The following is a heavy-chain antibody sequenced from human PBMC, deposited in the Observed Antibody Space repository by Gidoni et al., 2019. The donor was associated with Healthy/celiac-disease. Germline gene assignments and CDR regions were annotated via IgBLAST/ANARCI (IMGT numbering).Heavy chain of an antibody. V-gene: IGHV3-23*01. CDR2: ISGSGGST. CDR1: GFTFRRYS. J-gene: IGHJ4*02. Sequence: EVQLLEYGGGLVQPGGSLRLSCAASGFTFRRYSMSWVRQAPGKGLEWCSAISGSGGSTYDADSVKGLFTIARDNSKNTLYLQMNSRRAEDTAVYYCAKDLLKMATMKVRDYWGQGTLVTVSS. D-gene: IGHD5-12*01. CDR3: AKDLLKMATMKVRDY.